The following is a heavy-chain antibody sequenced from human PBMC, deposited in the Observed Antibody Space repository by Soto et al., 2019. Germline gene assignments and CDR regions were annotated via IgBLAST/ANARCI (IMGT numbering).Heavy chain of an antibody. CDR1: GYSFTDYH. CDR2: INPKSGGT. D-gene: IGHD3-3*01. CDR3: ARDQYDFRSGSYYYAMEV. Sequence: ASVKVSCKVSGYSFTDYHIHWVRQAPGQGLEWLGRINPKSGGTSTAQKFQGWVTMTRDRSISTVYMELTRLRSVTRADTAVYYCARDQYDFRSGSYYYAMEVWGQGTKVTVSS. V-gene: IGHV1-2*04. J-gene: IGHJ6*02.